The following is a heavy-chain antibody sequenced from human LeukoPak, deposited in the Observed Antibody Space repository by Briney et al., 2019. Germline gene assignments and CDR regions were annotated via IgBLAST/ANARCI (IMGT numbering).Heavy chain of an antibody. J-gene: IGHJ6*03. CDR3: ARDRWAAAGYYYYYMDA. V-gene: IGHV4-59*01. CDR2: IYYSGST. Sequence: SETLSLTCTVSGGSISSYYWSWIRQPPGKGLEWIGYIYYSGSTNYNPSLKSRVTISVGTSKNQFSLKLSSVTAADTAVYYCARDRWAAAGYYYYYMDAWGKGTTVTVSS. D-gene: IGHD6-13*01. CDR1: GGSISSYY.